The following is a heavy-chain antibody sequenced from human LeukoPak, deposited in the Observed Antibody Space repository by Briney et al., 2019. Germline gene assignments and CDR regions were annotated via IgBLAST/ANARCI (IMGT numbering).Heavy chain of an antibody. Sequence: SETLSLTCTVSGGSISTYYWSWIRQPPGKGLEWIGYIYYSGSTNYNPSLKSRVTISVDTSKNQFSLKLSSVTAADTAVYYCASGIAAAGSRVFGYWGQGALVTVSS. CDR2: IYYSGST. CDR3: ASGIAAAGSRVFGY. J-gene: IGHJ4*02. CDR1: GGSISTYY. V-gene: IGHV4-59*01. D-gene: IGHD6-13*01.